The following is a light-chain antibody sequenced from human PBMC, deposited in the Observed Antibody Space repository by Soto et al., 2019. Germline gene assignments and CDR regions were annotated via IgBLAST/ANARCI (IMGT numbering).Light chain of an antibody. Sequence: QSALTQPASVSGSPGQSITISCTGTSSDVGRYNIVSWYQQHPGKAPKLMIYDVNRRPSGVPDRFSGSKSGNTASLTVSGLQAEDEADYYCVSFAGGTYVFGTGTKVTVL. CDR1: SSDVGRYNI. CDR2: DVN. CDR3: VSFAGGTYV. J-gene: IGLJ1*01. V-gene: IGLV2-23*02.